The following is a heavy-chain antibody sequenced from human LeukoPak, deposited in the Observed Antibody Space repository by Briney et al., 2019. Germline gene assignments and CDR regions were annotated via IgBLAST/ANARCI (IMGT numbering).Heavy chain of an antibody. D-gene: IGHD3-22*01. CDR3: ARVNTIIVVVTEVNDAFDI. CDR1: GGSISSSSYY. Sequence: SQTLPLTCTVSGGSISSSSYYWSWIRQPAGKGLEWIGRIYTSGSTNYNPSLKSRVTISVDTSKNQFSLKLSSVTAADTAVYYCARVNTIIVVVTEVNDAFDIWGQGTMVTVSS. J-gene: IGHJ3*02. CDR2: IYTSGST. V-gene: IGHV4-61*02.